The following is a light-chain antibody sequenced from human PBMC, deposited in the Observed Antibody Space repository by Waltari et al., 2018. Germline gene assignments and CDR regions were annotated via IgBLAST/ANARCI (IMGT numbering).Light chain of an antibody. V-gene: IGLV2-14*03. J-gene: IGLJ2*01. CDR3: ASFTGNVV. CDR2: DVD. CDR1: SSDVGGYNY. Sequence: QSALTQPASVSGSPGQSITISCTGTSSDVGGYNYVSWYQKHPGKAPKLLIYDVDYRPSGVSNRFSGSKTVNTASLTISGLQAVDEAVYYCASFTGNVVFGGGTKLTVL.